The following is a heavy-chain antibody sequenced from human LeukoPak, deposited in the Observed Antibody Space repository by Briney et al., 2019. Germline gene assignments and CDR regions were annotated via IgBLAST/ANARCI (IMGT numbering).Heavy chain of an antibody. Sequence: SETLSLTCAVYGGSFSDYYWSWIRQPPGKGLEWIGEINHSGRTNYNPSLKSRVTISVDTSKNQFSLKLSSVTAADTAVYYCARRRLRYFDWLEGDYYYYYMDVWGKGTTVTISS. D-gene: IGHD3-9*01. CDR2: INHSGRT. V-gene: IGHV4-34*01. J-gene: IGHJ6*03. CDR1: GGSFSDYY. CDR3: ARRRLRYFDWLEGDYYYYYMDV.